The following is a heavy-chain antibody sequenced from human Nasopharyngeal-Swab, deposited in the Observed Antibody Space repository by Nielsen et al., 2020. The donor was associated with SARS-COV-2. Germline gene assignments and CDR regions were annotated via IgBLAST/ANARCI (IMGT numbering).Heavy chain of an antibody. CDR1: GASVSSGTYY. Sequence: SETLSLTCTVSGASVSSGTYYWRWIRQPPGKGLEWIGYIYYSGNTHYNPSLESRVTMSVDTSNNQFSLILSSVTAADTAVYYCARDRGDLRKYYFDYWGRGTLVTVSS. D-gene: IGHD3-10*01. V-gene: IGHV4-61*01. CDR3: ARDRGDLRKYYFDY. CDR2: IYYSGNT. J-gene: IGHJ4*02.